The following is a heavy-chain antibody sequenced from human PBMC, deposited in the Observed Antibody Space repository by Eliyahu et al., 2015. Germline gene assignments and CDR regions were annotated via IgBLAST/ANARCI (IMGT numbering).Heavy chain of an antibody. V-gene: IGHV2-5*04. Sequence: QITLKESDVQLLRPTQTLTLTCAVSXLSXTGPGVGVGWVRQSPGKAPEWLALLSFNDVGLYNPSLRNRLQITRGTYGRQVILTMTTMDPRDTGTYFCVQTSSSTFIFDLWGQGTRVSVSS. CDR3: VQTSSSTFIFDL. D-gene: IGHD6-6*01. CDR1: XLSXTGPGVG. J-gene: IGHJ4*02. CDR2: LSFNDVG.